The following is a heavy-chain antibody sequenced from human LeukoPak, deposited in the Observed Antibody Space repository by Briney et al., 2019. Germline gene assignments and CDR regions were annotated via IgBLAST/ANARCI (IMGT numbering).Heavy chain of an antibody. D-gene: IGHD4-17*01. J-gene: IGHJ4*02. Sequence: PGGSLRLSCAASGFTFSSYGMHWVRQAPGKGLEWVAFIRYDGSNKYYADSVKGRFTISRDNSKNTLYLQMNSLRAEDTAVYYCAKEGRTVTTFVGYLYYWGQGTLVTVSS. CDR2: IRYDGSNK. CDR1: GFTFSSYG. CDR3: AKEGRTVTTFVGYLYY. V-gene: IGHV3-30*02.